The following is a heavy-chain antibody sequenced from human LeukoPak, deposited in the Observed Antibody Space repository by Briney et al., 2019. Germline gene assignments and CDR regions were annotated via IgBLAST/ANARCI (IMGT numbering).Heavy chain of an antibody. CDR3: ARTLSSSYCSGGSCWNDY. Sequence: SETLSLTCAVYGGSFSGYYWSWIRQPPGKGLEYIGYIYYTGSTNYNPSLKSRVTISVDTSKNQFSLNLTSVTAADTAVYYCARTLSSSYCSGGSCWNDYWGQGTLVTVSS. D-gene: IGHD2-15*01. CDR1: GGSFSGYY. J-gene: IGHJ4*02. V-gene: IGHV4-59*08. CDR2: IYYTGST.